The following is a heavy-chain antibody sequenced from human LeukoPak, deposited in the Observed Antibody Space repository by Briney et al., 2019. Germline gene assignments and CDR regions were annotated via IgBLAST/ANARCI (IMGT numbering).Heavy chain of an antibody. J-gene: IGHJ5*02. D-gene: IGHD3-22*01. CDR2: INWDGIYT. Sequence: GGSLTLSCAASGFTFSNYWMHWVRQAPGKGLVWVSRINWDGIYTSYADSVKGRFTISRDNAKNTLNLQMNSLRAEDTAVYYCARDLGQYYDTSDNWFDPWGQGTLVTVSS. CDR3: ARDLGQYYDTSDNWFDP. CDR1: GFTFSNYW. V-gene: IGHV3-74*01.